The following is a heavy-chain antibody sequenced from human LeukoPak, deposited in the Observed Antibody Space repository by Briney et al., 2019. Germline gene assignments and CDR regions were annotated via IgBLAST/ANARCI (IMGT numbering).Heavy chain of an antibody. CDR3: ARDYYDSSGYYVGY. J-gene: IGHJ4*02. Sequence: ASVKVSCKASGYTFTGYYMHWVRQAPGQGLEWMGWINPNSGGTNYAQKFQGRVTMTTDTSTSTAYMELRSLRSDDTAVYYCARDYYDSSGYYVGYWGQGTLVTVSS. D-gene: IGHD3-22*01. CDR2: INPNSGGT. CDR1: GYTFTGYY. V-gene: IGHV1-2*02.